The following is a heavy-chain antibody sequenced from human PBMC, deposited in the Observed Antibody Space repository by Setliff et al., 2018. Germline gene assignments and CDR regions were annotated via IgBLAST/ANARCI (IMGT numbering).Heavy chain of an antibody. CDR3: ARDTAAATGSFDI. V-gene: IGHV3-7*03. CDR1: GFTFNNYW. D-gene: IGHD2-15*01. Sequence: GGSLRLSCAASGFTFNNYWMSWVRQAPGKGLEWVASIKKDGSERYYVDSVKGRFTISRDNAENSLYLQMNSLRVEDTAVYHCARDTAAATGSFDIWGQGTMVTVSS. J-gene: IGHJ3*02. CDR2: IKKDGSER.